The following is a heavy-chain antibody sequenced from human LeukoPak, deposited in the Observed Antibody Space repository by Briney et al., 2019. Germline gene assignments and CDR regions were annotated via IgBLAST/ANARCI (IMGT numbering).Heavy chain of an antibody. D-gene: IGHD2-15*01. Sequence: PGGSLRLSCAASGLTLSGSGMNWVRQAPGKGLEWVSSISSSSSYIYYADSVKGRFTISRDNAKNSLYLQMNSLRAEDTAVYYCARDGPGYKDLDHWGQGTLVTVSS. CDR3: ARDGPGYKDLDH. CDR2: ISSSSSYI. V-gene: IGHV3-21*01. J-gene: IGHJ4*02. CDR1: GLTLSGSG.